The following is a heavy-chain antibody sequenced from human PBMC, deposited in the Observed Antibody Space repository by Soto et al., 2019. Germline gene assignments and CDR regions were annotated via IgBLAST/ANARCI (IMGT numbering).Heavy chain of an antibody. V-gene: IGHV3-30-3*01. CDR3: ARVMTTGNFYFDC. J-gene: IGHJ4*02. Sequence: PGGSLRLSCAASGFTFSSYSMHWVRQAPGKGLEWVALISYDSSSKHYADSVRGRFTISRDNCKKTLYLLMNSLRAEDTALYYCARVMTTGNFYFDCWAQGTLVTVSS. D-gene: IGHD4-17*01. CDR1: GFTFSSYS. CDR2: ISYDSSSK.